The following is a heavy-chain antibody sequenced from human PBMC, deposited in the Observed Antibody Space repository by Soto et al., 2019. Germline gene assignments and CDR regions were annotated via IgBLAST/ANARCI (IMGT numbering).Heavy chain of an antibody. V-gene: IGHV4-34*01. Sequence: QVQLQQWGAGLLKPSETLSLTCAVYGGSFSGYYWSWIRQPPGKGLEWIGEINHSGSTNYNPSLKSRVTISVDTSKNQFSLKLSSVTAADTAVYYCAGGSGSYPPYYYYYMDVWGKGTTVTVSS. J-gene: IGHJ6*03. D-gene: IGHD3-10*01. CDR3: AGGSGSYPPYYYYYMDV. CDR1: GGSFSGYY. CDR2: INHSGST.